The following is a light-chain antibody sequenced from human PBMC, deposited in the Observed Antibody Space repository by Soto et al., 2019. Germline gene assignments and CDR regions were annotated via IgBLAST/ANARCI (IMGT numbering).Light chain of an antibody. CDR3: QQYNNWPLT. CDR2: GAS. Sequence: EIVLTQSPGTLSLSPGERATLSCRASQSVRTNLAWYQQKPGQAPRLLIYGASARATGIPARISGNGSGTEFSLTISSLQSEDFAVYYCQQYNNWPLTFGGGTKVDIK. V-gene: IGKV3-15*01. CDR1: QSVRTN. J-gene: IGKJ4*01.